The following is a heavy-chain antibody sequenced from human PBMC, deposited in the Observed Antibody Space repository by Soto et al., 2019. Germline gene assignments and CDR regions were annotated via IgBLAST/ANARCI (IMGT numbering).Heavy chain of an antibody. CDR1: GGSISSGGYY. V-gene: IGHV4-31*03. Sequence: SETLSLTCTVSGGSISSGGYYWSWIRQHPGKGLEWIGYIYYSGSTYYNPSLKSRVTISVDTSKNQFSLKLSSVTAADTAVYYCARAIGDPAQIPNTLFDYWGQGTLVTVSS. CDR3: ARAIGDPAQIPNTLFDY. D-gene: IGHD2-21*01. CDR2: IYYSGST. J-gene: IGHJ4*02.